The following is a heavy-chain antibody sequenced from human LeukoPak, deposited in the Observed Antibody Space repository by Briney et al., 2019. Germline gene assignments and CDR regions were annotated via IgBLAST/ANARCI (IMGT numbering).Heavy chain of an antibody. D-gene: IGHD3-10*01. CDR1: GFTFSYNW. Sequence: GSLRLSCAASGFTFSYNWMHWVRQAPGKGLVWVSRISSDGRTTHYADSVKGRFTISRDSAKNTLFLQMNDLRAEDTAVYYCLGYYSGSPNWGQGTLVTVS. J-gene: IGHJ4*02. CDR3: LGYYSGSPN. V-gene: IGHV3-74*01. CDR2: ISSDGRTT.